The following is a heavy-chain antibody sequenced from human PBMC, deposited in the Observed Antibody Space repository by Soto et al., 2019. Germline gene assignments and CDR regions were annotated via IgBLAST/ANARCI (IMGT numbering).Heavy chain of an antibody. CDR2: INHSGST. J-gene: IGHJ6*03. CDR3: AREPVVVVPAANTYYNYMDV. V-gene: IGHV4-34*01. CDR1: GGSFSGYY. D-gene: IGHD2-2*01. Sequence: PSETLSLTCAVYGGSFSGYYWSWIRQPPGKGLEWIGEINHSGSTNYNPSLKSRVTISVDTSKNQFSLKLSSVTAADTAVYYCAREPVVVVPAANTYYNYMDVWGKGTTVTVSS.